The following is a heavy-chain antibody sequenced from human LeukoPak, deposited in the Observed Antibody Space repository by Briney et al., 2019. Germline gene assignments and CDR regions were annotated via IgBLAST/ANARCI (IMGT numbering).Heavy chain of an antibody. D-gene: IGHD3-10*01. CDR1: GFTFSAHW. V-gene: IGHV3-74*01. J-gene: IGHJ4*02. CDR3: VRDRGGLAVVY. CDR2: ISSDGSTT. Sequence: GGSLRLSCAASGFTFSAHWMHWVRHVPGKGLVWVSHISSDGSTTTYADSVKGRFTISRDNARNTLFLQMKSLRAEDTAVYYCVRDRGGLAVVYWGQGSLVTVSS.